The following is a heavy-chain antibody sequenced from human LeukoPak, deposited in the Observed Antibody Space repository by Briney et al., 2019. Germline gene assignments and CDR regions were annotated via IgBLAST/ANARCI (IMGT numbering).Heavy chain of an antibody. CDR1: GYTFTSYD. CDR2: MNPNRGNT. D-gene: IGHD6-19*01. Sequence: ASVNVFCKASGYTFTSYDINWVRQATGQGLEWMGWMNPNRGNTGYAQKFQGRVTMTRNTSISTAYMELSSLRSEDTAVYYCARGRGYSSGWYQGYYFDYWGQGTLVTVSS. CDR3: ARGRGYSSGWYQGYYFDY. J-gene: IGHJ4*02. V-gene: IGHV1-8*01.